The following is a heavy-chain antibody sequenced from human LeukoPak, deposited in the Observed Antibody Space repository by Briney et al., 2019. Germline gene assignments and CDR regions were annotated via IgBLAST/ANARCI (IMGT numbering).Heavy chain of an antibody. V-gene: IGHV3-23*01. D-gene: IGHD5-12*01. CDR1: GFTFTNAW. J-gene: IGHJ4*02. CDR3: AKDRDIVATIFDY. Sequence: PGGSLRLSCVDSGFTFTNAWMSWVRQAPGKGLEWVSAISSSGGSTYYADSVKGRFTISRDNSKNTLYLQMNSLRAEDTAVYYCAKDRDIVATIFDYWGQGTLVTVSS. CDR2: ISSSGGST.